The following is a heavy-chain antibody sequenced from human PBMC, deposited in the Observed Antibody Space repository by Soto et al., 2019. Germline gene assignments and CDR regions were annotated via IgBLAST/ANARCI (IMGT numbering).Heavy chain of an antibody. CDR1: GGSISSYY. V-gene: IGHV4-34*01. CDR2: INHSGST. Sequence: SETLSLTCTVSGGSISSYYWSWIRQPPGKGLEWIGEINHSGSTNYNPSLKSRVTISVDTSKNQFSLKLSSVTTADTAVYYCARIMVRGVIINNRFDPWGQGTLVPVSS. D-gene: IGHD3-10*01. CDR3: ARIMVRGVIINNRFDP. J-gene: IGHJ5*02.